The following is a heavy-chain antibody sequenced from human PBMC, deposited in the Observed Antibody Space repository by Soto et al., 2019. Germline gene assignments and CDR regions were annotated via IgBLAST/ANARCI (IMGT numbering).Heavy chain of an antibody. Sequence: GGSLRLSCTASGFTFSSYSMNWVRQAPGKGLEWVSYISSGSYNIYYADSVKGRFTISRDNAKDSLYLQMSSLRDDDSAVYYCARGPSAAAPLSDWYFDIWGRGTLVTVSS. CDR3: ARGPSAAAPLSDWYFDI. CDR1: GFTFSSYS. CDR2: ISSGSYNI. D-gene: IGHD2-2*01. V-gene: IGHV3-48*02. J-gene: IGHJ2*01.